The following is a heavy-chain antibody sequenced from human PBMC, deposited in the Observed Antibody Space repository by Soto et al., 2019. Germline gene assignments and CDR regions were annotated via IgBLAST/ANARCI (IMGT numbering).Heavy chain of an antibody. V-gene: IGHV3-13*01. CDR2: ISTAGDT. CDR3: ARGGDRFDGMDV. CDR1: GFGFNGYD. J-gene: IGHJ6*01. D-gene: IGHD3-16*01. Sequence: ESGGGLVQPGGSLRLSCAASGFGFNGYDMHWVRQAPGKNLEWVAAISTAGDTYYLGSVKGRFTISREDAKNSLSLQMNSLRVGDTAVYYCARGGDRFDGMDVW.